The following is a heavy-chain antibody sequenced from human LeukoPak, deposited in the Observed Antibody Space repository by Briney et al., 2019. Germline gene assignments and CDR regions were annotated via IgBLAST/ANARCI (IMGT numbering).Heavy chain of an antibody. CDR1: GYTFTGYY. J-gene: IGHJ6*03. V-gene: IGHV1-2*02. CDR2: INPNSGGT. D-gene: IGHD3-3*01. CDR3: ARVRLGDFWSGYYTHNHYYYYMDV. Sequence: ASVKVSCKASGYTFTGYYMHWVRQAPGQGLEWMGWINPNSGGTNYAQKFQGRVTMTTDTSTSTAYMELRSLRSEDTAVYYCARVRLGDFWSGYYTHNHYYYYMDVWGKGTTVTVSS.